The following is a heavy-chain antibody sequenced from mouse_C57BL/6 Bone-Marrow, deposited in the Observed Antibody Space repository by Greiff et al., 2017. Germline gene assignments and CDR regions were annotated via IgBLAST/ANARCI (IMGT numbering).Heavy chain of an antibody. CDR2: IYPSDSET. V-gene: IGHV1-61*01. CDR3: ARPILGQDWYFDV. J-gene: IGHJ1*03. D-gene: IGHD4-1*01. CDR1: GYTFTSYW. Sequence: VQLQQPGAELVRPGSSVKLSCKASGYTFTSYWMGWVKQRPGQGLEWIGNIYPSDSETHYNQKFKDKATLTVDKSSSTAYMQLSSLTSEDSAVYYCARPILGQDWYFDVWGKGTTGTVSS.